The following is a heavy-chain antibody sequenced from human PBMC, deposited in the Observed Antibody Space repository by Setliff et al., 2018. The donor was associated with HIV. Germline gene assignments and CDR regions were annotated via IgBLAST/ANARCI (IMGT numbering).Heavy chain of an antibody. J-gene: IGHJ4*02. CDR2: ISVYNGKI. D-gene: IGHD6-13*01. V-gene: IGHV1-18*01. CDR3: ARDYGSSPYAVFDS. CDR1: GYTFTNFG. Sequence: GASVKVSCKASGYTFTNFGISWVRQAPGQGLEWMGWISVYNGKIDYAQKFQGRVTMTTETSTSTAHMELRSLRSDDTAVYYCARDYGSSPYAVFDSWGQGTLVTVS.